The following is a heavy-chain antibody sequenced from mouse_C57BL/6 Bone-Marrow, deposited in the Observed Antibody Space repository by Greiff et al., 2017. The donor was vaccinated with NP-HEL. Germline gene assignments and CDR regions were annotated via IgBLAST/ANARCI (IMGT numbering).Heavy chain of an antibody. CDR1: GFTFSSYA. J-gene: IGHJ3*01. V-gene: IGHV5-9-1*02. CDR2: ISSGGDYI. CDR3: TRDRGPTFAY. Sequence: EVKLVESGEGLVKPGGSLKLSCAASGFTFSSYAMSWVRQTPEKRLEWVAYISSGGDYIYYADTVKGRFTISRDNARNTLYLQMSSLKSEYTAMYYCTRDRGPTFAYWGQGTLVTVSA.